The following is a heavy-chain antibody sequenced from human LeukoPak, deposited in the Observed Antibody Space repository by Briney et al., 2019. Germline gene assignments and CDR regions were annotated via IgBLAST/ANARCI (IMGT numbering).Heavy chain of an antibody. CDR2: IYYSGST. CDR3: ARTYGSSSLHDAFDI. CDR1: GGSISSGDYY. Sequence: PSETLSLTCTVSGGSISSGDYYWSWIRQPPGKGLEWIGYIYYSGSTYYNPSLKSRVTISVDTSKNQFSLKLSSVTAADTAVYYCARTYGSSSLHDAFDIWGQGTMVTVSS. D-gene: IGHD6-13*01. J-gene: IGHJ3*02. V-gene: IGHV4-30-4*01.